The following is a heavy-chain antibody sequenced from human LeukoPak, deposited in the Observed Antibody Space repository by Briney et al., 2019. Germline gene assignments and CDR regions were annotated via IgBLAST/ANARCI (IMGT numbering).Heavy chain of an antibody. J-gene: IGHJ4*02. V-gene: IGHV1-18*01. D-gene: IGHD2-2*01. CDR3: ARDLTDIVVVPAAMRGPYFDY. CDR1: GYTFTSYG. Sequence: ASVEVSCKASGYTFTSYGISWVRQAPGQGLEWMGWISAYNGNTNYAQKLQGRVTMTTDTSTSTAYMELRSLRSDDTAVYYCARDLTDIVVVPAAMRGPYFDYWGQGTLVTVSS. CDR2: ISAYNGNT.